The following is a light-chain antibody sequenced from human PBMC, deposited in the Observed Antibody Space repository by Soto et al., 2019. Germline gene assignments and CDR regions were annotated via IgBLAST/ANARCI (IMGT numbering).Light chain of an antibody. CDR2: DAS. CDR3: QQFDDSQWT. J-gene: IGKJ1*01. V-gene: IGKV3D-15*01. CDR1: QRISRN. Sequence: EIVMTQSPATLSVSPGESATLSCMASQRISRNLAWYQQTPGQAPRLLIYDASTRATGIPDRFSGSGSGTDFTLTITRLEPEDFAVYYCQQFDDSQWTFGQGTKGDIK.